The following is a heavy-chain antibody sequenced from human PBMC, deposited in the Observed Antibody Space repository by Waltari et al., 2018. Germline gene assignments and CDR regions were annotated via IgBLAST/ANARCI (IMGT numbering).Heavy chain of an antibody. CDR3: ARDPARRADY. CDR2: IKPDGSQT. CDR1: GFTLSNYW. J-gene: IGHJ4*02. V-gene: IGHV3-7*01. Sequence: PGGSLRLSCVASGFTLSNYWMHWVRQAPGKGLEWVAHIKPDGSQTDYVDSVKGRFAISRDNARNSLYLQMNSLRADDTAIYYCARDPARRADYWGQGTLVTVSS.